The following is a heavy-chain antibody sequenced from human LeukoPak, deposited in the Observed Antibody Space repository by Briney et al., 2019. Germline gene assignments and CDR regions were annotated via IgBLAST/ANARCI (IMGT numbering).Heavy chain of an antibody. CDR3: ASSASGWYNFDY. Sequence: PGGSLRLSCAASGFTFSSYAMSWVRQAPGKGLEWVSAISGSGGSTYDADSVKGRFTISRDKSMNTLYLQMNSLRAEDTAVYYCASSASGWYNFDYWGQGTLVTVSS. CDR2: ISGSGGST. V-gene: IGHV3-23*01. CDR1: GFTFSSYA. J-gene: IGHJ4*02. D-gene: IGHD6-19*01.